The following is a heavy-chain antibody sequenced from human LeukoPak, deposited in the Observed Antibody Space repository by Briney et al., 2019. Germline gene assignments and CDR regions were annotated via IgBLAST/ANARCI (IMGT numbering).Heavy chain of an antibody. J-gene: IGHJ3*02. CDR3: ARHFMSVREPTDAFDI. CDR1: GYSFTSYW. D-gene: IGHD1-26*01. CDR2: IYPGDSDT. V-gene: IGHV5-51*01. Sequence: GESLKISCKGSGYSFTSYWIGWVRQMPGKGLEWMGIIYPGDSDTRYSPSFQGQVTISADKSISTAYLQWSSLKASDTAVYYCARHFMSVREPTDAFDIWGQGTMVTVSS.